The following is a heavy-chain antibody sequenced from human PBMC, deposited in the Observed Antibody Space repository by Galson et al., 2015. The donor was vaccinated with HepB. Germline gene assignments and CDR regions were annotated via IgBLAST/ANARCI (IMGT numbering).Heavy chain of an antibody. Sequence: LRLSCAASGFTFSSFPIHWVRQSPGKGLEWVAVISYDGINKYYADSVKGRFTVSRDDSKNTVFLQMNSLTVEDTAVYYCARDLSSGITAFGLGQYHYYAMDVWGQGTTVTVSS. V-gene: IGHV3-30-3*01. D-gene: IGHD3-3*01. CDR1: GFTFSSFP. CDR2: ISYDGINK. J-gene: IGHJ6*02. CDR3: ARDLSSGITAFGLGQYHYYAMDV.